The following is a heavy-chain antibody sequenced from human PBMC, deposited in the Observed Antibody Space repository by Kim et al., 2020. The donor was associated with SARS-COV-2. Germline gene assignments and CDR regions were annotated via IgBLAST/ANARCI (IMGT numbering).Heavy chain of an antibody. Sequence: SETLSLTCTVSGGSISSSSYYWGWIRQPPGKGLEWIGSIYYSGSTYYNPSLKTRVTISVDTSKNQFSLKLSSVTAADTAVYYCARDQRLRGRFDYWGQGT. CDR1: GGSISSSSYY. CDR2: IYYSGST. D-gene: IGHD6-25*01. CDR3: ARDQRLRGRFDY. J-gene: IGHJ4*02. V-gene: IGHV4-39*07.